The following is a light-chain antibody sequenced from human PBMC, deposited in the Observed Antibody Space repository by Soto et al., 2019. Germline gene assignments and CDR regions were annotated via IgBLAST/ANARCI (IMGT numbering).Light chain of an antibody. CDR1: SNDVGYYDF. CDR2: DVT. Sequence: QSALTQPPSASGSPGQSVTISCAGTSNDVGYYDFVSWHQQYPGKAPKVIIYDVTKRPSGVPDRFSGSRSGNTASLTISGLRAEDEAYYYCCSYAGSNNFHVFGSGTKVTVL. CDR3: CSYAGSNNFHV. J-gene: IGLJ1*01. V-gene: IGLV2-8*01.